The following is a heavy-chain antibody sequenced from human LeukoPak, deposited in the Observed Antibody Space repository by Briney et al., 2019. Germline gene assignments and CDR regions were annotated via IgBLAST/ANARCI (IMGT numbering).Heavy chain of an antibody. J-gene: IGHJ3*02. CDR2: INPNSGGT. CDR1: GYTFTGYY. V-gene: IGHV1-2*02. Sequence: GASVKVSCKASGYTFTGYYMHWVRQAPGQGLEWMGWINPNSGGTNYAQKFQGRVTMTRDTSISTAYMELSRLRSDDTAVYYCASTRTTVTSVAFDIWGQGTMVTVSS. D-gene: IGHD4-17*01. CDR3: ASTRTTVTSVAFDI.